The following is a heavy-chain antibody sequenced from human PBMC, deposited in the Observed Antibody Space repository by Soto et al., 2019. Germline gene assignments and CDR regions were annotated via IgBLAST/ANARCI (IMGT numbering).Heavy chain of an antibody. D-gene: IGHD6-19*01. J-gene: IGHJ5*02. CDR1: GGTFSSYA. CDR3: ARVGASSPWLAYNWFDP. V-gene: IGHV1-69*06. CDR2: IIPIFGTA. Sequence: SVKVSCKASGGTFSSYAISWVRQAPGQGLEWMGGIIPIFGTANYAQKFQGRVTITADKSTSTAYMELSSLRSEDTAVYYCARVGASSPWLAYNWFDPWGQGTLVTVSS.